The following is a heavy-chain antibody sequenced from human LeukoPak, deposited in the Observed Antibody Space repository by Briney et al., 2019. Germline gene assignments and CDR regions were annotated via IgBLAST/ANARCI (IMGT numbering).Heavy chain of an antibody. D-gene: IGHD3-22*01. CDR1: GFTFSSYS. Sequence: TGGSLRLSCAASGFTFSSYSMIWVRQAPGKGLEWVSYISTGSSTIYYADSVKGRFTISRDNSKNTLYLQMNSLRAEDTAVHYCARGPYDTSGYFVSWGQGTLVTVSS. J-gene: IGHJ4*02. V-gene: IGHV3-48*01. CDR3: ARGPYDTSGYFVS. CDR2: ISTGSSTI.